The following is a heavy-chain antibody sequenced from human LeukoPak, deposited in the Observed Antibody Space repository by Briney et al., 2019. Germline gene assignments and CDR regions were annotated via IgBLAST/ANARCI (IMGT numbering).Heavy chain of an antibody. CDR1: GGSFSGYY. Sequence: SETLSLTCAVYGGSFSGYYWSWIRQPPGKGLEWIGEINHSGSTNYNPSLKSRVTISVDTSKNQFSLKLSSVTAADTAVYYCARTLLEVVPAAIPDYYYYMDVWGKGTRVTISS. J-gene: IGHJ6*03. CDR3: ARTLLEVVPAAIPDYYYYMDV. D-gene: IGHD2-2*02. V-gene: IGHV4-34*01. CDR2: INHSGST.